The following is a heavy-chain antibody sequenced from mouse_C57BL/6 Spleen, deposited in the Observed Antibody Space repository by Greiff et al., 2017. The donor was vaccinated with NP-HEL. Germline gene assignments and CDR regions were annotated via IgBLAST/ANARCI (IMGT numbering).Heavy chain of an antibody. CDR3: ASITTGFAY. V-gene: IGHV1-69*01. J-gene: IGHJ3*01. D-gene: IGHD1-1*01. CDR2: IDPSDSYT. Sequence: VQLQQPGAELVMPGASVKLSCKASGYTFTSYWMHWVKQRPGQGLEWIGEIDPSDSYTNYNQKFKGKSTLTVDKSSSTAYMQLSSLTSEDSAVYYCASITTGFAYWGQGTLVTVSA. CDR1: GYTFTSYW.